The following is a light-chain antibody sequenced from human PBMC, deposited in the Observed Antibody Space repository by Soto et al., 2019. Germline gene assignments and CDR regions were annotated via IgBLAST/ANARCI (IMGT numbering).Light chain of an antibody. V-gene: IGKV3-15*01. Sequence: EIVMTQSPATLSVSPGERATLSCRASQSVSSNLAWYQQKPGQAPRLLIYGASTRATGIPARFSGSGSGTEFTLTISSLQSEDFAVYYCQKYNNWHETFGQGTKVDIK. CDR3: QKYNNWHET. CDR2: GAS. J-gene: IGKJ1*01. CDR1: QSVSSN.